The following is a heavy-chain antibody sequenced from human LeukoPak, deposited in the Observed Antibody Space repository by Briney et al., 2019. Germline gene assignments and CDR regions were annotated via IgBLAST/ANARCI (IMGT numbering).Heavy chain of an antibody. Sequence: GGSLRLSCAASGFTFSSYGMHWVRQAPGKGLEWVAVIWYGGSNKYYADSVKGRFTISRDNSKNTLYLQMNSLRAEDTAVYYCARDAEDIVVVPAAIPGWFDPWGQGTLVTVSS. D-gene: IGHD2-2*02. CDR3: ARDAEDIVVVPAAIPGWFDP. V-gene: IGHV3-33*01. J-gene: IGHJ5*02. CDR1: GFTFSSYG. CDR2: IWYGGSNK.